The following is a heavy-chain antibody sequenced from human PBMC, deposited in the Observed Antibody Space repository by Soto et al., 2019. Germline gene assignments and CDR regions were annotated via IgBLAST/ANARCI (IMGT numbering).Heavy chain of an antibody. CDR2: IKQDGSEK. J-gene: IGHJ6*03. D-gene: IGHD3-3*01. CDR1: GFTFSSYW. Sequence: GGSLRLSCAASGFTFSSYWMSWVRQAPGKGLEWVANIKQDGSEKYYVDSVKGRFTISRDNAKNSLYLQMNSLRAEDTAVYYCARGTSITIFGVASTQLYYYYHMDVWGKGTTVTVSS. CDR3: ARGTSITIFGVASTQLYYYYHMDV. V-gene: IGHV3-7*01.